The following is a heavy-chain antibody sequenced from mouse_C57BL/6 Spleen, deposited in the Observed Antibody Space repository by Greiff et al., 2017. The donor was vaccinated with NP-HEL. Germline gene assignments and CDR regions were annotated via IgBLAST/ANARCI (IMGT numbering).Heavy chain of an antibody. CDR3: ASLATDFDY. CDR1: GFSLTSYG. CDR2: IWSGGST. D-gene: IGHD1-1*01. V-gene: IGHV2-2*01. Sequence: VQRVESGPGLVQPSQSLSITCTVSGFSLTSYGVHWVRQSPGKGLEWLGVIWSGGSTDYNAAFISRLSISKDNSKSQVFFKMNSLQADDTAIYYCASLATDFDYWGQGTTLTVSS. J-gene: IGHJ2*01.